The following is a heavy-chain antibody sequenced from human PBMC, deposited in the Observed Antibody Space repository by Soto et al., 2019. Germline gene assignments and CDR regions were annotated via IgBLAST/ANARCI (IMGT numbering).Heavy chain of an antibody. V-gene: IGHV3-11*01. J-gene: IGHJ4*02. CDR2: ISSSGSTI. D-gene: IGHD3-9*01. CDR3: ARVASYDILTGYFDY. Sequence: WGSLRLSCAASGFTLSDYYMSWIRQAPGKGLEWVSYISSSGSTIYYADSVKGRFTISRDNAKNSLYLQMNSLRAEDTAVYYCARVASYDILTGYFDYWGQGTLVTVSS. CDR1: GFTLSDYY.